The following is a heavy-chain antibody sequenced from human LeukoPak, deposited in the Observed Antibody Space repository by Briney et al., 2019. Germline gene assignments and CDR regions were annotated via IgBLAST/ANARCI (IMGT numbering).Heavy chain of an antibody. V-gene: IGHV3-30*02. J-gene: IGHJ4*02. D-gene: IGHD3-22*01. CDR2: IRYDGSNK. CDR1: GFTFSSYG. CDR3: AKNGVTMINHYWDYFDY. Sequence: GGSLRLSCAASGFTFSSYGMHWVRQAPGKGLEWVAFIRYDGSNKYYVDSVKGRFTISRDNSKNTLYLQMNSLRAEDTAVYYCAKNGVTMINHYWDYFDYWGQGTLVTVSS.